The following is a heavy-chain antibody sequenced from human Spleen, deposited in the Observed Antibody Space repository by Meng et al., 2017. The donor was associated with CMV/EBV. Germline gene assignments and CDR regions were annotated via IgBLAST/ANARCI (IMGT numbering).Heavy chain of an antibody. CDR2: IYDGGNT. V-gene: IGHV4-61*08. CDR1: RGSVNNDVYC. D-gene: IGHD4/OR15-4a*01. CDR3: ARDLLTVVEA. J-gene: IGHJ5*02. Sequence: CTVSRGSVNNDVYCWSWIRQPPGKRLEWIGNIYDGGNTNYNPSLKSRVAISVDTSKNQFSLKIRSVTAADTAVYYCARDLLTVVEAWGQGTLVTVSS.